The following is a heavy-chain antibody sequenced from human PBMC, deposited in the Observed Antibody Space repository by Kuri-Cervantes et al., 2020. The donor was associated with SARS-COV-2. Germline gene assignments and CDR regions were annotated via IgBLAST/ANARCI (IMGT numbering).Heavy chain of an antibody. Sequence: GESLKISCPASGFTFGDYAMSWVRQAPGKGLEWVGFIRSKAYGGTTEYAASVKGRFTISRDDSKSIAYLQMNSLKTEDTAVYYCTRGAGYSSGWYAEYFQHWGQGTLVTVSS. CDR2: IRSKAYGGTT. CDR1: GFTFGDYA. V-gene: IGHV3-49*04. J-gene: IGHJ1*01. CDR3: TRGAGYSSGWYAEYFQH. D-gene: IGHD6-19*01.